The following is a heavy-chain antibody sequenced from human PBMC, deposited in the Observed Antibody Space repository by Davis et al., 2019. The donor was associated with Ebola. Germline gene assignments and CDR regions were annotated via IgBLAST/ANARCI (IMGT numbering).Heavy chain of an antibody. CDR2: IYYSGST. V-gene: IGHV4-59*01. Sequence: PSETLSLTCTVSGGSISSSYWSWIRQPPGKGLEWIGYIYYSGSTNYNPSLKSRVTISVDTSKNQFSLKLSSVTAADTAVYYCARTKGDVLGEIDYWGQGTLVTVSS. CDR3: ARTKGDVLGEIDY. D-gene: IGHD3-10*01. J-gene: IGHJ4*02. CDR1: GGSISSSY.